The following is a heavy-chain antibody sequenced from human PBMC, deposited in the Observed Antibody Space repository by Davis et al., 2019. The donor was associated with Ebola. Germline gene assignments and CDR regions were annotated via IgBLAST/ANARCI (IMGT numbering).Heavy chain of an antibody. CDR2: ISADGGST. CDR3: AKDPLYYRRDSAPFDS. Sequence: GGSLRLSCAASGFTFDISAMTWVRQTPGKGLEWVSLISADGGSTYYSESVKGRFTISRDNSKNTLYLQMNSLRAEDTAVYYCAKDPLYYRRDSAPFDSWGQGTLVTVSS. D-gene: IGHD3-10*01. CDR1: GFTFDISA. J-gene: IGHJ4*02. V-gene: IGHV3-23*01.